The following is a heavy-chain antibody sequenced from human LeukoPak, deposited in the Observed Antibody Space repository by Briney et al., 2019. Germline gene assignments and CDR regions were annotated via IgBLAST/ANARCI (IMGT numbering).Heavy chain of an antibody. V-gene: IGHV3-23*01. CDR2: ISGSGGST. CDR3: AKEDLTVVVVAATRGAFDI. D-gene: IGHD2-15*01. Sequence: GGSLRLSCAASGFTFSSYAMSWVRQAPGKGLEWVSAISGSGGSTYYADSVKGRFTISRDNSKNTLYLQMNSLRAEDTAVYYCAKEDLTVVVVAATRGAFDIWGQGTMVTVSS. CDR1: GFTFSSYA. J-gene: IGHJ3*02.